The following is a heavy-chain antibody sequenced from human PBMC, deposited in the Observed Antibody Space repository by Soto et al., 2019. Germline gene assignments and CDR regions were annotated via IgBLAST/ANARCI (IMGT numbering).Heavy chain of an antibody. CDR1: GGTFSSYA. V-gene: IGHV1-69*13. J-gene: IGHJ6*02. Sequence: SVKVSCKASGGTFSSYAISWVREAPGQGLEWMGGIIPIFGTANYAQKFQGRVTITADESTSTAYMELSSLRSEDTAVYYCASQYYYDSSGYFPNYYGMDVWGQGTTVTVSS. CDR2: IIPIFGTA. CDR3: ASQYYYDSSGYFPNYYGMDV. D-gene: IGHD3-22*01.